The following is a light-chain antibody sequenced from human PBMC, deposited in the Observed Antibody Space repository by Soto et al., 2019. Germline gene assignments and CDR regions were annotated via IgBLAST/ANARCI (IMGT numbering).Light chain of an antibody. Sequence: DIQMTQSPSTLSASVGDRVTITCRASQSISSWLAWYQQKPGKATTLLIYKASSLESGVPSRFSGSGSGTEFTLTSSSRQPDDFATYYCQQSWTFGQGTKVEIK. CDR3: QQSWT. J-gene: IGKJ1*01. V-gene: IGKV1-5*03. CDR2: KAS. CDR1: QSISSW.